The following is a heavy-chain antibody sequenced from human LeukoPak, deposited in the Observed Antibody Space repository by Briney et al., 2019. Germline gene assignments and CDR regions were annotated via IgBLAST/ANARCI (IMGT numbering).Heavy chain of an antibody. CDR1: GYSISSGYY. D-gene: IGHD6-13*01. J-gene: IGHJ4*02. CDR2: IYYSGST. CDR3: ARDLKSSSWYEFDY. V-gene: IGHV4-38-2*02. Sequence: SETLSLTCTVSGYSISSGYYWGWIRQPPVKGLEWIGSIYYSGSTYYNPSLKSRVTISVDTSKNQFSLKLSSVTAADTAVYYCARDLKSSSWYEFDYWGQGTLVTVSS.